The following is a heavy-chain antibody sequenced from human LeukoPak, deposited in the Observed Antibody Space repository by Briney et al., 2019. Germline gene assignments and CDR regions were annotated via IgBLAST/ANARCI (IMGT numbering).Heavy chain of an antibody. CDR2: IYHSGST. CDR3: ARSNPRKVSSSWRGYYSDY. J-gene: IGHJ4*02. CDR1: GGSISSYY. V-gene: IGHV4-59*04. D-gene: IGHD6-13*01. Sequence: SETLSLTCTVSGGSISSYYWSWIRQPPGKGLEWIGYIYHSGSTYYNPSLKSRVTMSVDRSKNQFSLKLSSVTAADTAVYYCARSNPRKVSSSWRGYYSDYWGQGTLVTVSS.